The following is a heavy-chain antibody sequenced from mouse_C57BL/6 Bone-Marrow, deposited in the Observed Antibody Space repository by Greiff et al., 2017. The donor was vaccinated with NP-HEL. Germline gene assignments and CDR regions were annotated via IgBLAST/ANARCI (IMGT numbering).Heavy chain of an antibody. CDR3: GYYGSFAY. D-gene: IGHD1-1*01. CDR1: GYTFTSYG. V-gene: IGHV1-81*01. J-gene: IGHJ3*01. Sequence: VKLVESGAELARPGASVKLSCKASGYTFTSYGISWVKQRTGQGLEWIGEIYPRSGNTYYNEKFKGKATLTADKSSSTAYMELRSLTSEDSAVYFCGYYGSFAYWGQGTLVTVSA. CDR2: IYPRSGNT.